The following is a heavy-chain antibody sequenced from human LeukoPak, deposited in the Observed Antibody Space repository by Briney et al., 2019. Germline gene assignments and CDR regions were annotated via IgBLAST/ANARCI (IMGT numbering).Heavy chain of an antibody. Sequence: ASVKVSCKASGYTFTGYYMHWVRQAPGQGLEWMGRINPNSGGTNYAQKFRDRVTMTRDTSISTAYMELSRLRSDDTAVYCCARDRGYGSGDYWGQGTLVTVSS. J-gene: IGHJ4*02. CDR3: ARDRGYGSGDY. D-gene: IGHD3-10*01. CDR1: GYTFTGYY. CDR2: INPNSGGT. V-gene: IGHV1-2*06.